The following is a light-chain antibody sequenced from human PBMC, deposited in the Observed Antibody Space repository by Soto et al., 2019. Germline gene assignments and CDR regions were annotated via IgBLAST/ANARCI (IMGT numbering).Light chain of an antibody. J-gene: IGLJ2*01. CDR3: RSSPSSNIVF. Sequence: QSALTQPASVSGSPGQSITISCTGGSSDFGPYNYVSWYQQHPGKAPKLIIYEVSYRPSGVSHRFSGSRSGNTASLTISGLQAEDEADYHCRSSPSSNIVFFGGGTKLTVL. CDR2: EVS. CDR1: SSDFGPYNY. V-gene: IGLV2-14*03.